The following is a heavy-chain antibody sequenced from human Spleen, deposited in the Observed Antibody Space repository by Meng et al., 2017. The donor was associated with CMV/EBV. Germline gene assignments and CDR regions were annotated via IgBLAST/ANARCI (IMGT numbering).Heavy chain of an antibody. Sequence: SGYSFSSYWIGWVRQMPGKGLEWMGIICPGDSDTRYSPSFQGQVTISADKSISTAYLQWSSLKASDTAMYYCARTPITGTTGGFDYWGQGTLVTVSS. J-gene: IGHJ4*02. CDR2: ICPGDSDT. V-gene: IGHV5-51*01. D-gene: IGHD1-7*01. CDR3: ARTPITGTTGGFDY. CDR1: GYSFSSYW.